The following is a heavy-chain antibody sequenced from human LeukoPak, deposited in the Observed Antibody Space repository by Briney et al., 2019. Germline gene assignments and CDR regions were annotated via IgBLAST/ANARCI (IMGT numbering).Heavy chain of an antibody. V-gene: IGHV3-7*01. J-gene: IGHJ4*02. D-gene: IGHD1-26*01. CDR3: ARDKIVGATHFDY. CDR1: GFTVSSNY. Sequence: SGGSLRLSCAASGFTVSSNYMSWVRQAPGKGLEWVANIDQDGSENYYVDSVKGRFTISRDNARNSLYLQMNSLRAEDTAVYYCARDKIVGATHFDYWGQGTLVTVSS. CDR2: IDQDGSEN.